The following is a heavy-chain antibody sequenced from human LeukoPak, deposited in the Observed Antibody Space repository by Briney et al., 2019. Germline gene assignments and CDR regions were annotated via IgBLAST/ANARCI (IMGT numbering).Heavy chain of an antibody. CDR2: IYSGGST. V-gene: IGHV3-53*01. D-gene: IGHD3-3*01. CDR1: GFTVSSNY. J-gene: IGHJ4*02. CDR3: ARGEYDFWSGYYFDY. Sequence: GGSLRLSCAASGFTVSSNYMSWVRQAPGKGLEWVSVIYSGGSTYYADSVKGRFTISRDNSNNTLYLQMNSLRAEDTAVYYCARGEYDFWSGYYFDYWGQGTLVTVSS.